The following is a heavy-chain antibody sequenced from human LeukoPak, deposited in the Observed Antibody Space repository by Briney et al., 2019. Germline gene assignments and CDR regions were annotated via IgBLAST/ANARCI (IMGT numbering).Heavy chain of an antibody. CDR1: RGSISSGGHY. Sequence: SETLSLTCNVSRGSISSGGHYWSWIRQPPGKGLEWIGSIYYSGSTYYNPSLKSRVTISVDTSKNQFSLKLSSVTAADTAVYYCARHAIPGSSSPFDYWGQGTLVTVSS. D-gene: IGHD6-6*01. CDR2: IYYSGST. V-gene: IGHV4-39*01. J-gene: IGHJ4*02. CDR3: ARHAIPGSSSPFDY.